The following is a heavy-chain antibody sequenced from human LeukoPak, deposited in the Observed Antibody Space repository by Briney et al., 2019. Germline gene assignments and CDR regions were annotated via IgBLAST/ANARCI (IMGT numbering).Heavy chain of an antibody. D-gene: IGHD6-13*01. CDR2: VFYSGSP. CDR3: ATSSSGSWSENTFDI. CDR1: GGSINSYNYF. V-gene: IGHV4-39*01. J-gene: IGHJ3*02. Sequence: SETLSLTCTVSGGSINSYNYFWAWIRQPPGSGLEWIASVFYSGSPYYNPSFKSRVPISVDTSKNQFSLKLSSVTAADTAVYYCATSSSGSWSENTFDIRGLGTVVAVSS.